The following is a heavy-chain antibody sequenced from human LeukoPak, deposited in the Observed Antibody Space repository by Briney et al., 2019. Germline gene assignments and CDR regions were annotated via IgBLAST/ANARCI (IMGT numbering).Heavy chain of an antibody. V-gene: IGHV1-2*02. D-gene: IGHD5-12*01. J-gene: IGHJ4*02. Sequence: GASVKVSCKASGYTFIGYYMHWVRQAPGQGLEWMGWINPNTGDTNFAQKFQGRVTMTRDTSIATAYLELSRLNSDDTAVYYCATGSKGLRFNYYSDYWGQGTLVTVSS. CDR2: INPNTGDT. CDR3: ATGSKGLRFNYYSDY. CDR1: GYTFIGYY.